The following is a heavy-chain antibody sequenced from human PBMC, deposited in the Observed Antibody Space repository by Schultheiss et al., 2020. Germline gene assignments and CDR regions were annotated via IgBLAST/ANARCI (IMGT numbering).Heavy chain of an antibody. D-gene: IGHD2-2*02. V-gene: IGHV4-34*01. CDR3: ARGGYCSSTSCYTDGYEVDY. CDR2: INHSGST. J-gene: IGHJ4*02. CDR1: GGSISSYY. Sequence: SETLSLTCTVSGGSISSYYWGWIRQPPGKGLEWIGEINHSGSTNYNPSLKSRVTISVDTSKNQFSLKLSSVTAADTAVYYCARGGYCSSTSCYTDGYEVDYWGQGTLVTVSS.